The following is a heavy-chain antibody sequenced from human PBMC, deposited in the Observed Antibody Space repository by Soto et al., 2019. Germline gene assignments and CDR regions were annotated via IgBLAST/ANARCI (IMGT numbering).Heavy chain of an antibody. CDR2: ITGSGGNT. Sequence: EEQLLESGGDSVPPGGSLRLSCAASGFTFSSYAMTWVRQAPGKGLEWVSAITGSGGNTYYADSVKGRFTISRDNSENTLYLQMNSLRAEDTAVYYCAKSQDIVVLPTATVRDYFYYYGMDVWGQGSTVTVSS. J-gene: IGHJ6*02. CDR3: AKSQDIVVLPTATVRDYFYYYGMDV. D-gene: IGHD2-2*01. CDR1: GFTFSSYA. V-gene: IGHV3-23*01.